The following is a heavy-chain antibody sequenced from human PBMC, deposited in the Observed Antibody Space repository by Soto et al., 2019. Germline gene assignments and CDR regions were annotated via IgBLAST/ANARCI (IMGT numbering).Heavy chain of an antibody. CDR2: ISSNGGST. CDR1: GFTFSSYA. J-gene: IGHJ6*03. Sequence: GGSLRLSCAASGFTFSSYAMHWVRQAPGKGLEYVSAISSNGGSTYYANSVKGRFTISRDNSKNTLYLQMGSLRAEDMAVYYCARAIDFWSGYYPRAYMDVWGKGTTVTVSS. V-gene: IGHV3-64*01. D-gene: IGHD3-3*01. CDR3: ARAIDFWSGYYPRAYMDV.